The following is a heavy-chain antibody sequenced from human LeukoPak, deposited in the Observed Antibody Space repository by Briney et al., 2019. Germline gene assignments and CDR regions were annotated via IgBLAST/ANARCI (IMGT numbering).Heavy chain of an antibody. CDR3: ARDLWGIDC. D-gene: IGHD7-27*01. Sequence: PGGSLRLSCAASGFTFSSYAMHWVRQAPGKGLELVSSIGSNGGSTYYANSVKGRFTISRDNSKSTLFLQMGSLTVEDMAVYSCARDLWGIDCWGQGTLVTVSS. CDR1: GFTFSSYA. V-gene: IGHV3-64*01. J-gene: IGHJ4*02. CDR2: IGSNGGST.